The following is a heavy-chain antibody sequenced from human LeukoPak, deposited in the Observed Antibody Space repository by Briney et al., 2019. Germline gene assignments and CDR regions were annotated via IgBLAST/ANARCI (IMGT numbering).Heavy chain of an antibody. V-gene: IGHV3-30-3*01. CDR1: GFTFSSYA. CDR2: ISYDGSNK. D-gene: IGHD6-6*01. CDR3: ASSRTPWDSSSANFDY. J-gene: IGHJ4*02. Sequence: GGSLRLSCAASGFTFSSYAMHWVRQAPGKGLEWVAVISYDGSNKYYADSVKGRFTISRDNSKNTLYLQMNSLRAEDTAVYYCASSRTPWDSSSANFDYWGQRTLVTVSS.